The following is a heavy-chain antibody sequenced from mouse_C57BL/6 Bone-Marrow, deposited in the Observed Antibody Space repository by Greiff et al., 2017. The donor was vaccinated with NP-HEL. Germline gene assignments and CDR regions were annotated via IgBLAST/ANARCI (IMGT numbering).Heavy chain of an antibody. CDR1: GFTFSSYG. V-gene: IGHV5-6*01. CDR2: ISSGGSYT. D-gene: IGHD2-1*01. J-gene: IGHJ2*01. Sequence: EVMLVESGGDLVKPGGSLKLSCAASGFTFSSYGMSWVRQTPDKRLEWVATISSGGSYTYYPDSVKGRFTISRDNAKNTLYLQMSSLKSEDTAMYYCARHRDRSNYFYYFDYWGQGTTLTVSS. CDR3: ARHRDRSNYFYYFDY.